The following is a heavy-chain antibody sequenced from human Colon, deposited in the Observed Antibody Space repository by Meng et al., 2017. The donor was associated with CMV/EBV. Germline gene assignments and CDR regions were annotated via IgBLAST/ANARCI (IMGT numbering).Heavy chain of an antibody. CDR2: IYSDGTT. Sequence: VQREGAGPGVVQPSETLSLTCTVSGGSINNYYLNWIRQPAGKGLEWIGRIYSDGTTNYNPSLRSRVSMSVDTSKNQFSLKLTSATAADTAVYYCARDWGYCSGDTCHSHFDYWGQGTLVTVSS. V-gene: IGHV4-4*07. D-gene: IGHD2-15*01. CDR3: ARDWGYCSGDTCHSHFDY. J-gene: IGHJ4*02. CDR1: GGSINNYY.